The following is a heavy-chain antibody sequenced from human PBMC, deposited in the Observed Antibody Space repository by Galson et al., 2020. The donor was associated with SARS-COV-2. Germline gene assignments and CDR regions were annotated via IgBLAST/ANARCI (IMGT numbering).Heavy chain of an antibody. V-gene: IGHV3-48*03. CDR1: GFIFSSYE. Sequence: GESLKISCVASGFIFSSYEMNWVRQAPGKGLEWVSYINSAGSVIYYADSVKGRFTISRDDARNSLYLQMDTLRAEDTAIYYCARDRVPGYSGYDFDYWGQGTLVTVSS. D-gene: IGHD5-12*01. CDR3: ARDRVPGYSGYDFDY. CDR2: INSAGSVI. J-gene: IGHJ4*02.